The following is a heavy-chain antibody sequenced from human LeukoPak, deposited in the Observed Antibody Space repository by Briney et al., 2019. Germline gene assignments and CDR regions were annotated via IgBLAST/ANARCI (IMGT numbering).Heavy chain of an antibody. D-gene: IGHD3-22*01. J-gene: IGHJ4*02. CDR1: GGSVSSGSYY. V-gene: IGHV4-61*01. CDR3: ARDQNEYYYDSSGYSL. Sequence: SETLSLTCTVSGGSVSSGSYYWSWVRQPPGKGLEWIGYIYYSGSTNYNPSLKSRVIISVDTSKNQFSLKLSSVTAADTAVYYCARDQNEYYYDSSGYSLWGQGTLVTISS. CDR2: IYYSGST.